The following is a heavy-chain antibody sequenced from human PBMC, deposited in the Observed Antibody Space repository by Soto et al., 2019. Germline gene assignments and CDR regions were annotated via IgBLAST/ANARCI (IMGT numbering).Heavy chain of an antibody. J-gene: IGHJ4*02. CDR3: SRGLGDYIWGSYRPYYFDY. Sequence: GGSLRLSCAASGFTFSSYSMNWVRQAPGKGLEWVANINDGGSEIHYPDSVKGRFTISRENAKNSLYLQMNSLRAGDTAVYYCSRGLGDYIWGSYRPYYFDYWGQGTLVTVSS. CDR1: GFTFSSYS. V-gene: IGHV3-7*01. CDR2: INDGGSEI. D-gene: IGHD3-16*02.